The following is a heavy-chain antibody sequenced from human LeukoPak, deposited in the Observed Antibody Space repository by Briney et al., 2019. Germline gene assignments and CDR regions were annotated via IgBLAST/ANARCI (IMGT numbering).Heavy chain of an antibody. V-gene: IGHV3-30*02. CDR1: GFIFSSYG. Sequence: PGGSLRLSCAASGFIFSSYGMHWIRQAPGKGLEWVAFIRYDGSNKYYADSVKGRFTISRDSSKKTLYLQMNSLRAEDTAVYYCATRGGKWFDNPHHYYYYMDVWGKGTTVTVSS. CDR2: IRYDGSNK. D-gene: IGHD3-10*01. CDR3: ATRGGKWFDNPHHYYYYMDV. J-gene: IGHJ6*03.